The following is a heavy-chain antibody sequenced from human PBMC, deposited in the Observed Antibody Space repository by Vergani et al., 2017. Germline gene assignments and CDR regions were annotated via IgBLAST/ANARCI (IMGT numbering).Heavy chain of an antibody. V-gene: IGHV1-69*18. J-gene: IGHJ6*02. CDR1: GGTFSSYA. CDR3: AMLGENYYYYYGMDV. CDR2: IIPIFGTA. D-gene: IGHD2-21*01. Sequence: QVQLVQSGAEVKKPGSSVKVSYKASGGTFSSYAISWVRQAPGQGLEWMGRIIPIFGTANYAQKFQGRVTITADESTSTAYMELSSLRSEDTAVYYCAMLGENYYYYYGMDVWGQGTTVTVSS.